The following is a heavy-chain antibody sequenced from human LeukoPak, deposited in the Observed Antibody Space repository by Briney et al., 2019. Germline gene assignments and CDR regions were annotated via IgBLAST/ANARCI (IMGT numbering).Heavy chain of an antibody. D-gene: IGHD3-22*01. J-gene: IGHJ4*02. CDR3: ARDRSTGYYDSSGYYHNYFDY. CDR1: GGSVSSGSYY. V-gene: IGHV4-61*01. Sequence: PSETLSLTCTVSGGSVSSGSYYWSWIRQPPGKGLEWIGYIYYSGSTNYNPSLKSRVTISVDTSKNQFSLKLSSVTAVDTAVYYCARDRSTGYYDSSGYYHNYFDYWGQGTLVTVSS. CDR2: IYYSGST.